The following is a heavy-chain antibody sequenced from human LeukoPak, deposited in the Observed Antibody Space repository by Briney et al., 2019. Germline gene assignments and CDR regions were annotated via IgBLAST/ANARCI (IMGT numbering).Heavy chain of an antibody. D-gene: IGHD5-12*01. CDR3: AKPRRQWLRPYYFDY. CDR2: ISGSGGNT. J-gene: IGHJ4*02. Sequence: GGSLRLSCAASGFTFSNYAMSWVRQAPGKGLEWLSSISGSGGNTYYANSVKGRFTISRDNSKITLDLQLNSLRAEDTAMYYCAKPRRQWLRPYYFDYWGQGTLVTVSS. V-gene: IGHV3-23*01. CDR1: GFTFSNYA.